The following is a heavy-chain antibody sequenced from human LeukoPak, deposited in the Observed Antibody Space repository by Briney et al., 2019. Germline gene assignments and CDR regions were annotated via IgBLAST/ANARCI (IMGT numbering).Heavy chain of an antibody. V-gene: IGHV4-34*01. Sequence: SETLSSVSPPLGASFIRSSSPRSRQPPGKRLEWIGEINHSGSTNYNPSLKSRVTISVDTSKKQFSLSLSSVTPADTAVYYCARGEFQQWQRFFDYWGQGTLVTVSS. CDR1: GASFIRSS. CDR2: INHSGST. CDR3: ARGEFQQWQRFFDY. J-gene: IGHJ4*02. D-gene: IGHD5-12*01.